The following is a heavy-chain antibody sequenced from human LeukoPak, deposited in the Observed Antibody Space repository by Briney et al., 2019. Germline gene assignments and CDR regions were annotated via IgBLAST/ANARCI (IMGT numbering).Heavy chain of an antibody. CDR3: ARDAQRGFDYSNSLQY. Sequence: GGSLRLSCAATGFTFNHYGMHWVRQAPGKGLEWVAVIWSDGTNTYYTGSVKGRFTISRVDSEKTVYLRMKSLRPEDTGVYYCARDAQRGFDYSNSLQYWGQGTPVTVST. V-gene: IGHV3-33*01. D-gene: IGHD4-11*01. CDR2: IWSDGTNT. J-gene: IGHJ4*02. CDR1: GFTFNHYG.